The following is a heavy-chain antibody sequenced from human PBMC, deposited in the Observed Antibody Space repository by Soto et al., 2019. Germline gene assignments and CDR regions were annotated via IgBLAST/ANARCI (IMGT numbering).Heavy chain of an antibody. D-gene: IGHD6-19*01. CDR1: GYFITTGYQ. V-gene: IGHV4-38-2*02. Sequence: SETLSLTCTVSGYFITTGYQWGWIRQPPGKGLEWIGNVYHTGSTYYNPSLKSRVSISVDTSQNQFSLRLSSVTATDTAVYFCARLTGAAHCSGSGCTTNDIWGQGTLVTVSS. CDR2: VYHTGST. CDR3: ARLTGAAHCSGSGCTTNDI. J-gene: IGHJ4*02.